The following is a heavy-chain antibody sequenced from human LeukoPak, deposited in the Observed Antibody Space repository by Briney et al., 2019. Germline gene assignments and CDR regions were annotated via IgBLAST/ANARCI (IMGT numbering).Heavy chain of an antibody. CDR2: FYHSGAT. V-gene: IGHV4-39*07. CDR3: ASGVSNIVDDA. Sequence: SETLSLTCTVSGGSISSSSCYWIWIRQRPGKERKWIGSFYHSGATSYNPSPKSRVTISVDTSRNQFSLKLGSVTPAETAVYYCASGVSNIVDDAWGQGTLVTVSS. D-gene: IGHD2/OR15-2a*01. CDR1: GGSISSSSCY. J-gene: IGHJ5*02.